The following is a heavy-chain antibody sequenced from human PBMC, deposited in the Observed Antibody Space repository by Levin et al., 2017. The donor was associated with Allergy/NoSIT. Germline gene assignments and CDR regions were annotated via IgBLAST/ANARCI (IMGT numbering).Heavy chain of an antibody. D-gene: IGHD6-13*01. CDR1: GYTFTGYY. CDR3: ARESIGSSWYDY. V-gene: IGHV1-2*02. Sequence: ASVKVSCKASGYTFTGYYMHWVRQAPGQGLEWMGWINPNSGGTNYAQKFQGRVTMTRDTSISTAYMELSRLRSDDTAVYYCARESIGSSWYDYWGQGTLVTVSS. CDR2: INPNSGGT. J-gene: IGHJ4*02.